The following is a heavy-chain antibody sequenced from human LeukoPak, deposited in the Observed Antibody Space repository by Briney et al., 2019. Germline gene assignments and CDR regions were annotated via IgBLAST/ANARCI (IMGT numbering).Heavy chain of an antibody. CDR2: IYYSGST. V-gene: IGHV4-61*05. D-gene: IGHD6-6*01. CDR1: GGSISSSNYY. CDR3: ARLAPSGIDY. Sequence: SETLSLTCTVSGGSISSSNYYWSWIRQPPGKGLEWIGYIYYSGSTNYNPSLKSRVTISVDTSKNQFSLKLSSVTAADTAVYYCARLAPSGIDYWGQGTLVTVSS. J-gene: IGHJ4*02.